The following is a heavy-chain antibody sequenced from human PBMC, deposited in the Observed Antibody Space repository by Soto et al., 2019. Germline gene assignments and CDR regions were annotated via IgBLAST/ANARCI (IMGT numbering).Heavy chain of an antibody. Sequence: QLQLQESGPGLVKPSETLSLTCTVSGGSISSSSYYWGWIRQPPGKGLEWIGSIYYSGSTYYNPSLKSRVTISVDTSMNQFSLKLSSVTAADTAVYYSASRSSGSYYDYFDYWGQGTLVTVSS. CDR1: GGSISSSSYY. D-gene: IGHD1-26*01. CDR2: IYYSGST. CDR3: ASRSSGSYYDYFDY. J-gene: IGHJ4*02. V-gene: IGHV4-39*01.